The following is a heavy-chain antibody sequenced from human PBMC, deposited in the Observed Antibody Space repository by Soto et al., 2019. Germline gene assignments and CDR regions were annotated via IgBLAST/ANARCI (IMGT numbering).Heavy chain of an antibody. CDR2: INAGNGDT. Sequence: ASVKVSCKTSGYIFTSYAMHCLRQAPGQRLEWMGWINAGNGDTKYSQKFQGRVTITRDTSANTAFMELSSLRSEDTAIYYCARELQGLYYFDFWGQGTLVTVS. D-gene: IGHD4-4*01. CDR1: GYIFTSYA. CDR3: ARELQGLYYFDF. J-gene: IGHJ4*02. V-gene: IGHV1-3*01.